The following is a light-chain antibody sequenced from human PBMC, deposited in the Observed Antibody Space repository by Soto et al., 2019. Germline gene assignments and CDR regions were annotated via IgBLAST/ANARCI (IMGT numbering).Light chain of an antibody. CDR1: SSNIGSST. V-gene: IGLV1-44*01. J-gene: IGLJ1*01. Sequence: QSVLTQPPSASGTPGQRVTISCSGSSSNIGSSTVNWYQQVPGTAPNLLIHSSDQRPSGVPGRFSGSKSGTSASLAITGLQSDDEADYYCAAWDGSLNHYVFGTGTKVTVL. CDR3: AAWDGSLNHYV. CDR2: SSD.